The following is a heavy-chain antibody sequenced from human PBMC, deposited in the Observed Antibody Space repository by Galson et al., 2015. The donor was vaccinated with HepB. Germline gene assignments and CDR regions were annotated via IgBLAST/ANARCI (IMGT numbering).Heavy chain of an antibody. J-gene: IGHJ4*02. CDR1: GFTFSSYS. V-gene: IGHV3-21*01. Sequence: SLRLSCAASGFTFSSYSMNWVRQAPGKGLEWVSSISSSSSYIYYADSVKGRFTISRDNAKNSLYLQMNSLRAEDTAVYYCARDYGDYAFYFDYWGQGTLVTVSS. CDR2: ISSSSSYI. CDR3: ARDYGDYAFYFDY. D-gene: IGHD4-17*01.